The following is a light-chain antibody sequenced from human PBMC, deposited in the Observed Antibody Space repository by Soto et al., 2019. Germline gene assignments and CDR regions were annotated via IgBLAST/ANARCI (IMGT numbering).Light chain of an antibody. CDR1: QSVGNF. V-gene: IGKV1-39*01. Sequence: DIQMTQSPSSLSASVGDRVTITCRASQSVGNFLNWYQQKPGLPPKYLIYAASNLQSGVPSRFSGSGSGTDFTHTISNLQTEDFPTYDCQQSFTTWTFGQGTKVEVK. CDR3: QQSFTTWT. CDR2: AAS. J-gene: IGKJ1*01.